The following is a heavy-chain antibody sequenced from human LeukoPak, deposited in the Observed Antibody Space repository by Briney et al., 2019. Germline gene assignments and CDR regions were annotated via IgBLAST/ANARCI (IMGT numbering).Heavy chain of an antibody. Sequence: GGSLRLSCAASGFDFSSNWMHWVRHAPGQGLVWVSRIKGDGISTNYADSVKGRFTISRDIAKNTLYLQMSSLRAEDTAVYYCVKGQGRIAGTYYGMDVWGQGTTVTVSS. CDR3: VKGQGRIAGTYYGMDV. CDR2: IKGDGIST. CDR1: GFDFSSNW. J-gene: IGHJ6*02. D-gene: IGHD6-13*01. V-gene: IGHV3-74*01.